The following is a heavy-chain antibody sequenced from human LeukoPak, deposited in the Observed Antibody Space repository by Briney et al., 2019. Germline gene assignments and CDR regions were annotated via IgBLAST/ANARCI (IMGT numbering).Heavy chain of an antibody. J-gene: IGHJ4*02. D-gene: IGHD1-26*01. CDR1: GYTFTSYA. CDR3: ARDTTGYSGSYLENNFDY. Sequence: GASVKVSCKASGYTFTSYAMNWVRQAPGQGLEWMGWISTNTGNPTYAQGFTGRFVFSLDTSVSTAYLQISSLKAEDTAVYYCARDTTGYSGSYLENNFDYWGQGTLVTVSS. V-gene: IGHV7-4-1*02. CDR2: ISTNTGNP.